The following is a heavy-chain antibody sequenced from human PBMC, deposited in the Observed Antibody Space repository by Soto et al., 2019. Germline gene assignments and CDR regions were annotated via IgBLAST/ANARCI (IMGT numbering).Heavy chain of an antibody. J-gene: IGHJ4*02. D-gene: IGHD3-22*01. CDR2: IWYDGSNK. V-gene: IGHV3-33*01. CDR3: ARSGVVVIGLDY. Sequence: LRLSCAASGFTFSSYGMHWVRQAPGKGLEWVAVIWYDGSNKYYADSVKGRFTISRDNSKNTLYLQMNSLRAEDTAVYYCARSGVVVIGLDYWGQGALVTVSS. CDR1: GFTFSSYG.